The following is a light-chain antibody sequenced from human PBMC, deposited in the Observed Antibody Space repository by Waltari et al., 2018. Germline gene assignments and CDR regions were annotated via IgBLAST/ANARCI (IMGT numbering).Light chain of an antibody. CDR2: SNK. CDR3: AAWDDSLNGFYV. CDR1: SSNIGGNS. J-gene: IGLJ1*01. Sequence: QSVLTQPPSASGTPGQRVTISCSGSSSNIGGNSVNWYQQLPGTAPKLLIYSNKQRPSGVPDRCSGSKSGTSASLAISGLQSEDEADYYCAAWDDSLNGFYVFGTGTRVTVL. V-gene: IGLV1-44*01.